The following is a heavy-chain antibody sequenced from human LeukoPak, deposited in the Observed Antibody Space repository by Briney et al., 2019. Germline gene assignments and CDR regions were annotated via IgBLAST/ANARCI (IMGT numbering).Heavy chain of an antibody. CDR3: AREIRYCSSTSCYPEGNWFDP. V-gene: IGHV4-59*01. J-gene: IGHJ5*02. D-gene: IGHD2-2*01. CDR2: IYYSGST. CDR1: GGPISSYY. Sequence: SETLSLTCTVSGGPISSYYWSWIRQPPGKGLEWIGYIYYSGSTNYNPSLKSRVTISVDTSKNQFSLKLSSVTAADTAVYYCAREIRYCSSTSCYPEGNWFDPWGQGTLVTVSS.